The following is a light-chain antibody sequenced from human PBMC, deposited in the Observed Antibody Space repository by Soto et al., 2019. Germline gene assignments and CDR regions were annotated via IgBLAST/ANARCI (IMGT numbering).Light chain of an antibody. CDR1: QSVSNN. J-gene: IGKJ2*01. CDR2: GAS. CDR3: QQYYDWPWYT. V-gene: IGKV3-15*01. Sequence: EIVMTQSPATLSVSPGERATLSCRASQSVSNNLAWYQQKPGQAPRLLIYGASTRATGIPARFNGSESGTDFTLTISSLQSEDFAVYYCQQYYDWPWYTFGQGSKLEIK.